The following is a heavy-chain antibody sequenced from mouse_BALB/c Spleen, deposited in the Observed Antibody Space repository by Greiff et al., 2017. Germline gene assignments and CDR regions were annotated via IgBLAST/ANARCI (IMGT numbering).Heavy chain of an antibody. V-gene: IGHV3-6*02. D-gene: IGHD2-4*01. Sequence: ESGPGLVKPSQSLSLTCSVTGYSITSGYYWHWIRQFPGNKLEWMGYISYDGSNNYNPSLKNRISITRDKSKNQFFLKLNSVTTEDTATYYCAREGKYDYDWFAYWGQGTLVTVSA. CDR3: AREGKYDYDWFAY. CDR1: GYSITSGYY. CDR2: ISYDGSN. J-gene: IGHJ3*01.